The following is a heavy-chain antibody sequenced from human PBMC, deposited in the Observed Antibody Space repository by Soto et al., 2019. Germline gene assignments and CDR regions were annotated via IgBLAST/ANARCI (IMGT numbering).Heavy chain of an antibody. V-gene: IGHV1-69*01. Sequence: QVQLVQSGAEVKKPGSSVKVSCKASGGTFSSYAISWVRQAPGQGLEWMGGIIPIFGTANYAQKFQCRVTITADESTSTAYMELSSLRSEDTAVYYCARDRKIVATIPGFDYWGQGTLVTVAS. CDR2: IIPIFGTA. CDR1: GGTFSSYA. J-gene: IGHJ4*02. CDR3: ARDRKIVATIPGFDY. D-gene: IGHD5-12*01.